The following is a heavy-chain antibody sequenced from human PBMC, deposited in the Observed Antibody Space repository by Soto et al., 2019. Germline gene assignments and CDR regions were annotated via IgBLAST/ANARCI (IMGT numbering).Heavy chain of an antibody. J-gene: IGHJ3*02. CDR3: ARPRGAFGFPDAFDI. V-gene: IGHV3-33*01. CDR2: IWYDGSNE. D-gene: IGHD3-10*01. CDR1: GFTFSSYG. Sequence: QVQLVESGGGVVQPGRSLRLSCAASGFTFSSYGMHWVRQAPGKGLEWVAAIWYDGSNEYYTDSVKGRFTISRDNSNNPLELQMNRLGGEDTAVFYWARPRGAFGFPDAFDIWGQGTMGTVPS.